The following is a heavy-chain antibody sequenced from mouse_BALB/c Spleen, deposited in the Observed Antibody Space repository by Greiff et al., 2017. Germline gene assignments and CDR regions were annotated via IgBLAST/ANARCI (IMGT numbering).Heavy chain of an antibody. CDR2: ISSGGST. CDR1: GFTFSSYA. J-gene: IGHJ3*01. Sequence: EVQLQQSGGGLVKPGGSLKLSCAASGFTFSSYAMSWVRQTPEKRLEWVASISSGGSTYYPDSVKGRFTISRDNARNILYLQMSSLRSEDTAMYYCARGIYYDYDGFAYWGQGTLVTVSA. V-gene: IGHV5-6-5*01. D-gene: IGHD2-4*01. CDR3: ARGIYYDYDGFAY.